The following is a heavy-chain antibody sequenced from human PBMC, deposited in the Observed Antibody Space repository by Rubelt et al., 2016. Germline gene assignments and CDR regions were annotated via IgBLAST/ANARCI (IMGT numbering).Heavy chain of an antibody. CDR3: ARRGLRATIFEVVKPIDS. CDR1: GFTFSSYS. D-gene: IGHD3-3*01. V-gene: IGHV3-48*04. J-gene: IGHJ4*02. Sequence: LVQPGEPLRLSCEGSGFTFSSYSMDWVRQVPGKGLEWISYISGGMETIYYADSVRGRFTISRDNAKNSLYLQMDSLRAEDTAVYYCARRGLRATIFEVVKPIDSWGQGTLVTVSS. CDR2: ISGGMETI.